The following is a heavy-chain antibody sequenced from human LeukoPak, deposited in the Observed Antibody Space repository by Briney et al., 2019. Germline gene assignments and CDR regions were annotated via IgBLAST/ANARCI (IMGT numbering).Heavy chain of an antibody. CDR1: GFPFNAYA. CDR3: VKDGGVLPAWYFEY. CDR2: LNDASNLT. D-gene: IGHD2-15*01. Sequence: GGSLRLSCVASGFPFNAYAMTWVRQGPGKGLEWVATLNDASNLTYYADSMRGRFTISRDNSKNTLYLQMNSLRADDTALYYCVKDGGVLPAWYFEYWGRGTLVTVSS. J-gene: IGHJ4*02. V-gene: IGHV3-23*01.